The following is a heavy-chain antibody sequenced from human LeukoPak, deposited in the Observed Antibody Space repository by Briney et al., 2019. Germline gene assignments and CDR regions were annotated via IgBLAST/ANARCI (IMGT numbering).Heavy chain of an antibody. J-gene: IGHJ6*02. CDR1: GFTLSSYA. CDR2: IRVSGGST. V-gene: IGHV3-23*01. CDR3: ARLGAAADLDSFYGMDV. D-gene: IGHD6-13*01. Sequence: PGGSLRLSCAASGFTLSSYAMSWARQAPGRGLEWVSVIRVSGGSTFFADSVKGRFTISRDNSKNTLFLQMNSLRAEDTAVYYCARLGAAADLDSFYGMDVWGHGTTVTVSS.